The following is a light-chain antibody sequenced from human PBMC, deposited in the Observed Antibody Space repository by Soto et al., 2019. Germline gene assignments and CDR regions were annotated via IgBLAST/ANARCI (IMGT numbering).Light chain of an antibody. V-gene: IGKV1-39*01. Sequence: DIQMTQSPSSLSASVGDRVTITCRAGQSISTYLHWYQQKPGKAPKLLIYAASNLQSGVHSRFSGGGSGTHFTLTINSLQPEDSATYFCQQSYSTPPEYTFGRGTKLEI. CDR1: QSISTY. J-gene: IGKJ2*01. CDR3: QQSYSTPPEYT. CDR2: AAS.